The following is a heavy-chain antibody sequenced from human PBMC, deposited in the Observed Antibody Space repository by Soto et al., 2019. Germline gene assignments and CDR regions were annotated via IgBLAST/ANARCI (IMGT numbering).Heavy chain of an antibody. CDR3: ARDYYDSQWWFDP. V-gene: IGHV1-18*01. CDR2: ISAYNGNT. D-gene: IGHD3-22*01. CDR1: GYTFTSYG. Sequence: ASVKVSCKASGYTFTSYGISWVRQAPGQGLEWMGWISAYNGNTNYAQKLQGRVTMTTDTSTSTAYTELRSLRSDDTAVYYCARDYYDSQWWFDPWGQGTLVTVSS. J-gene: IGHJ5*02.